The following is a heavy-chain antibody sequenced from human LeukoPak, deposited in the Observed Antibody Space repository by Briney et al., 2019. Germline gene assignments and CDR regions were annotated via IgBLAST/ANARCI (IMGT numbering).Heavy chain of an antibody. CDR3: ARDRGYSSGWYGTFDY. Sequence: SQTLSLTCAISGDSVSSNSAAWNRIRQSPSRGLEWLGRTYYRSKWYNDYAVSVKSRITINPDTSKNQFSLQLNSVTPEDTAVYYCARDRGYSSGWYGTFDYWGQGTLVTVSS. D-gene: IGHD6-19*01. CDR1: GDSVSSNSAA. V-gene: IGHV6-1*01. CDR2: TYYRSKWYN. J-gene: IGHJ4*02.